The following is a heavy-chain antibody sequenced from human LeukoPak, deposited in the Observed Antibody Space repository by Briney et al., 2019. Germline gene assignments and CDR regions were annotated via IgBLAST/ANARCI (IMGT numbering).Heavy chain of an antibody. D-gene: IGHD2-15*01. CDR2: IYISGNT. V-gene: IGHV4-61*02. J-gene: IGHJ4*02. CDR1: GGSISSGYYF. CDR3: ARDPGGYCSGGSCLYY. Sequence: PSETLSLTCTVSGGSISSGYYFWNWIRQPAGKGLEWIGRIYISGNTNYNPFLKSRVTISVDTSKNQFSLKLSSVTAADTAVYYCARDPGGYCSGGSCLYYWGQGTLVTVSS.